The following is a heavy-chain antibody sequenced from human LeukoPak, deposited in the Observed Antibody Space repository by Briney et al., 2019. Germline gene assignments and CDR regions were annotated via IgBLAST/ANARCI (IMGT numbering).Heavy chain of an antibody. CDR3: ARGPPNWGYDY. V-gene: IGHV1-8*01. CDR2: MSPNSGDT. Sequence: ASVKVSFKASGYAFTSYDFNWVRQATGQRPEWMGWMSPNSGDTGYAQKFQDRVTMTRNTSISTAYMELSSLRSDDTAVYYCARGPPNWGYDYWGPGTLVTVSS. D-gene: IGHD7-27*01. CDR1: GYAFTSYD. J-gene: IGHJ4*02.